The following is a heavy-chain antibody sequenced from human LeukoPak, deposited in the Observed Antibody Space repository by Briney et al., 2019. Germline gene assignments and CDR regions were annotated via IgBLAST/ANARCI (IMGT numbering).Heavy chain of an antibody. D-gene: IGHD5-18*01. CDR2: ISGYKGNT. V-gene: IGHV1-18*01. Sequence: ASVKVSCKASGYTFTNYGISWVRQAPGQGLEWMGWISGYKGNTIYAQKLQGRVTMTTDTSTSTVYMELRSLRSDDTAVYYCAKDPGPPYPHPNYQLWLCFDNWGQGTLVTVSS. CDR1: GYTFTNYG. J-gene: IGHJ4*02. CDR3: AKDPGPPYPHPNYQLWLCFDN.